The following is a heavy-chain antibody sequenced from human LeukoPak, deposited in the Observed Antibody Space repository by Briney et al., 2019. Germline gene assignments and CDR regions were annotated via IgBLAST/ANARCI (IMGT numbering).Heavy chain of an antibody. CDR2: IYPGDSDT. Sequence: GESLKISCKGSGYSFTSYWIGWVRQMPGKGLEWMGIIYPGDSDTRYSPSFQGQVTISADKSISTAYLQWSSLKAPDTAMYYCARHVATTAQYNWFDPWGQGTLVTVSS. CDR1: GYSFTSYW. D-gene: IGHD5-12*01. V-gene: IGHV5-51*01. CDR3: ARHVATTAQYNWFDP. J-gene: IGHJ5*02.